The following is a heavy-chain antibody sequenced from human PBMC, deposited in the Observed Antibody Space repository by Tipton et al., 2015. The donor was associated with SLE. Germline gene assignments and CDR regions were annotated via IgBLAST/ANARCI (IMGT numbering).Heavy chain of an antibody. CDR2: IYHSGGT. J-gene: IGHJ1*01. CDR3: ARSSGWDAEYFQD. D-gene: IGHD6-19*01. CDR1: GGSVSSQY. V-gene: IGHV4-59*02. Sequence: TLSLTCTVSGGSVSSQYWSWIRQPPGKGLEWIGYIYHSGGTNYNPSLTSRVTISVDTSKNQFYLNLRSVTAADTAVYYCARSSGWDAEYFQDWGQGTPVTVSS.